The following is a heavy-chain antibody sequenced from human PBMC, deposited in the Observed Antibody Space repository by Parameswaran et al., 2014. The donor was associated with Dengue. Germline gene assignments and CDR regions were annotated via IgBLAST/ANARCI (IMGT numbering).Heavy chain of an antibody. CDR3: VRVGYSSGWRGVFDY. CDR2: INPNSGGT. J-gene: IGHJ4*02. V-gene: IGHV1-2*02. Sequence: WVRQAPGQGLEWMGWINPNSGGTNYAQKFQGRVTMTRDTSISTAYMELSRLRSDDTAVYYCVRVGYSSGWRGVFDYWGQGTLVTVSS. D-gene: IGHD6-19*01.